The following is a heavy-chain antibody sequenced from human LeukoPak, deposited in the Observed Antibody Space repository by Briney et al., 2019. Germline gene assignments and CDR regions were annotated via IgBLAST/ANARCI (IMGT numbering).Heavy chain of an antibody. Sequence: GGSLRLSCAASGFTLSSYAMSWVRQAPGKGLEGVSGITGSGGSTYYAASVKGRVTISRDKSKNTLYLQMNRLRAEDTAVYYCANGGSIAVATAFDYWGQGTLVTVSS. V-gene: IGHV3-23*01. D-gene: IGHD6-19*01. CDR2: ITGSGGST. CDR1: GFTLSSYA. CDR3: ANGGSIAVATAFDY. J-gene: IGHJ4*02.